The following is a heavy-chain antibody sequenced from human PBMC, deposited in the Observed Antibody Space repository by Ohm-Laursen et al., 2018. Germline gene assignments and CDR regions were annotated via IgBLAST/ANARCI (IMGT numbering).Heavy chain of an antibody. V-gene: IGHV6-1*01. CDR2: TYYRSQWYN. CDR1: GDSVSTNSAA. D-gene: IGHD3-16*01. Sequence: TLSLTCAISGDSVSTNSAAWNWIRQSPSRGLEWLGRTYYRSQWYNDYAVSVKGRITINPDTSKNQFSLRLNSVTPEDAAVYYCTGGGRGGPNSWGQGTLVTVSS. J-gene: IGHJ4*02. CDR3: TGGGRGGPNS.